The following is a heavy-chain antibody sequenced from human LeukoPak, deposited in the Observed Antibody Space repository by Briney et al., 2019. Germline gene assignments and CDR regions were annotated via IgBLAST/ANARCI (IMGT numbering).Heavy chain of an antibody. CDR1: GYTFTSYY. CDR2: IIPIFGTA. Sequence: SVKVSCKASGYTFTSYYMHWVRQAPGQGLEWMGGIIPIFGTANYAQKFQGRVTITAGKSTSTAYMELSSLRSEDTAVYYCARGIQEWELPTDWGQGTLVTVSS. D-gene: IGHD1-26*01. J-gene: IGHJ4*02. CDR3: ARGIQEWELPTD. V-gene: IGHV1-69*06.